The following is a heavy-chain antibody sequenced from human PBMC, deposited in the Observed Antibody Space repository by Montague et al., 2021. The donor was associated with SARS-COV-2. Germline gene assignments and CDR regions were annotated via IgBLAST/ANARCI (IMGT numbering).Heavy chain of an antibody. D-gene: IGHD6-13*01. J-gene: IGHJ4*02. Sequence: TNGRTTYNPSLNSRVTMSVDTSTKQFSLRLSPVTAADTAVYYCARDVVAAPGTFDYWGRGTLVTVAS. CDR2: TNGRT. CDR3: ARDVVAAPGTFDY. V-gene: IGHV4-4*07.